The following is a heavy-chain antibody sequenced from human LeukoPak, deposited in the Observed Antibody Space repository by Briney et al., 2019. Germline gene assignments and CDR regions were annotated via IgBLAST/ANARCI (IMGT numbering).Heavy chain of an antibody. CDR1: GYTFTGYY. V-gene: IGHV1-2*02. Sequence: GASVRVSCKASGYTFTGYYMHWVGQAPGQGLEWRGGSNPNIGGTNHAQKFQGRVTMTRDTSISTAYMELSRLRSDDTAVYYCARARRPTKSYYYDSSGLDAFDIWGQGTMVTVSS. CDR3: ARARRPTKSYYYDSSGLDAFDI. D-gene: IGHD3-22*01. J-gene: IGHJ3*02. CDR2: SNPNIGGT.